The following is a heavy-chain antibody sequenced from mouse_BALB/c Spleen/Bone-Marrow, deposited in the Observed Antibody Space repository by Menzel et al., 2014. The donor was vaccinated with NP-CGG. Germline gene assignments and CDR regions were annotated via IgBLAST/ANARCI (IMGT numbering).Heavy chain of an antibody. Sequence: VQLKESGAELVKPGASVKLSCTASGFNIKDTYMHWVKQRPEQGLEWIGRIDPANGNTKYDPKFQGKATITADTSSNTAYLQLSSLTSGDTAVYYCARGGLYDGSDYWGQGTTLTVSS. CDR2: IDPANGNT. CDR3: ARGGLYDGSDY. CDR1: GFNIKDTY. J-gene: IGHJ2*01. V-gene: IGHV14-3*02. D-gene: IGHD2-3*01.